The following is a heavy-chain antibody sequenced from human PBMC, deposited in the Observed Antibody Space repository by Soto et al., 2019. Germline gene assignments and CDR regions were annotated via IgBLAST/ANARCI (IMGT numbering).Heavy chain of an antibody. D-gene: IGHD3-10*01. CDR1: GDSISSYY. CDR3: TRGLPSHFGYDS. V-gene: IGHV4-59*01. Sequence: PSETLSLTCSVSGDSISSYYWPWIRQSPGKGLEWVGYVFYSGATNYNPSLKSRVTISLDASKKQVSLRLTSATAADTAVYYCTRGLPSHFGYDSWGQGTLVT. CDR2: VFYSGAT. J-gene: IGHJ4*02.